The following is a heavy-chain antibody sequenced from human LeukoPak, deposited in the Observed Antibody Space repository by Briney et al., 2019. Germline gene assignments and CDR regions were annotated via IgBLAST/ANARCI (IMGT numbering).Heavy chain of an antibody. D-gene: IGHD1-1*01. V-gene: IGHV4-59*01. Sequence: PSETLSLTCTVSGGSISSYYWGWIRQPPGKGREWIRYTYYSGSTNYNPSLKSRVTISVDTSKNQFSLKLSSVTAADTAVYYCARGNDEISMRLYYFDYWGQGTLVTVSS. J-gene: IGHJ4*02. CDR3: ARGNDEISMRLYYFDY. CDR2: TYYSGST. CDR1: GGSISSYY.